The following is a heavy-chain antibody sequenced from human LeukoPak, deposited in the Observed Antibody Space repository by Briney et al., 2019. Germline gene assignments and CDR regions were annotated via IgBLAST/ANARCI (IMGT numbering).Heavy chain of an antibody. CDR2: ISAYNGNT. CDR1: GYTFTSYG. D-gene: IGHD3-22*01. V-gene: IGHV1-18*01. Sequence: ASVKVSCKASGYTFTSYGISWVRQAPGQGLEWMGWISAYNGNTNYAQKLQGRVTMTTDTSTSTAYMKLRSLGSDDTAVYYCARDSSAIVTDDAFDIWGQGTMVTVSS. J-gene: IGHJ3*02. CDR3: ARDSSAIVTDDAFDI.